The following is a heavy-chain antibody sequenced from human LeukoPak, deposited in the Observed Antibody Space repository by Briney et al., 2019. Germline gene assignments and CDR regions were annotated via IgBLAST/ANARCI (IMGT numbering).Heavy chain of an antibody. V-gene: IGHV4-59*12. J-gene: IGHJ5*02. CDR2: IYYSGST. D-gene: IGHD3-22*01. CDR1: GGSISSYY. Sequence: SETLSLTCTVSGGSISSYYWSWIRQPPGKGLEWIGYIYYSGSTNYNPSLKSRVTISVDTSKNQFSLKLSSVTAADTAVYYCARDGDSSGYSWFDPWGQGTLVTVSS. CDR3: ARDGDSSGYSWFDP.